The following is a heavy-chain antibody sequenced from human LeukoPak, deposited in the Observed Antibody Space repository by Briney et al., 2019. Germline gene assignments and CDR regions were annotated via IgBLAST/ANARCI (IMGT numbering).Heavy chain of an antibody. Sequence: SETLSLTCTVSGGSISSYYWSWIRQPPGKGLEWIGYIYYSGSTNYNPSLKRRVTISVDTSKNQFSLKLSSVTAADTAVYYCATYSSGYYYVAYWGQGPLVTVSS. J-gene: IGHJ4*02. CDR1: GGSISSYY. CDR3: ATYSSGYYYVAY. CDR2: IYYSGST. V-gene: IGHV4-59*01. D-gene: IGHD3-22*01.